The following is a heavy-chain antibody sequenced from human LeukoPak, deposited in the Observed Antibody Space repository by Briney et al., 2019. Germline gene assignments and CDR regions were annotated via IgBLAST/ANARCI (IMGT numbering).Heavy chain of an antibody. V-gene: IGHV1-18*01. J-gene: IGHJ6*02. CDR1: GYTFTSYG. CDR3: ARDGDGSSWYYYYYGMDV. CDR2: ISAYNGNT. Sequence: GASVKVSCKASGYTFTSYGISWVRQAPGQGLEWMGWISAYNGNTNYAPKLQGRVTMTTDTSTSTAYMELRSMRSDDTAVYYCARDGDGSSWYYYYYGMDVWGQGTTVTVSS. D-gene: IGHD6-13*01.